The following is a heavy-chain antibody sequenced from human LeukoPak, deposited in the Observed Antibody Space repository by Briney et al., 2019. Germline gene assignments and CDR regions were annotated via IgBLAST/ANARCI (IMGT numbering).Heavy chain of an antibody. CDR2: ISGSGGST. V-gene: IGHV3-23*01. CDR1: GFTFSSYA. D-gene: IGHD3-10*01. Sequence: GGSLRLSCAASGFTFSSYAMSWVRQAPGKGLEWVSAISGSGGSTYYADSVKGRFTISRDNSKNTLYLQMNSLRAEDTAVYYCAKPPGSGSYGIRFDSWGQGTLVTVSS. CDR3: AKPPGSGSYGIRFDS. J-gene: IGHJ4*02.